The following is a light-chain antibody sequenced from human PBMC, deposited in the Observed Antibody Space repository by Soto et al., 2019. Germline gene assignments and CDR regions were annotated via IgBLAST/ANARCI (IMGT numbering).Light chain of an antibody. V-gene: IGLV2-14*01. CDR1: SSDVAFYNH. J-gene: IGLJ1*01. CDR3: SSFASTHTDV. CDR2: EVN. Sequence: QSVLTQPASVSGSPGQSITISCTGTSSDVAFYNHVSWYQQHPGKAPKLLIYEVNNRPSGVSHRFSGSKSGNTASLTISGLQAEDEADYYCSSFASTHTDVFRTGTKVTVL.